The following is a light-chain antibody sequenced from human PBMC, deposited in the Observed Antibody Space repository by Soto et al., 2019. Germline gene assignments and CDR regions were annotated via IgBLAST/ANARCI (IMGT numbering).Light chain of an antibody. CDR3: SSYTSSSTLYV. Sequence: QSALTQPASVSGSPGQSITISCTGTSSDVGGYNYVSWYQQHPGKAPKLMIYDVGNRPSGVSNRFSGSKSGNTASLTISGLQAEDEADYYCSSYTSSSTLYVFGTGTKVTLL. CDR1: SSDVGGYNY. V-gene: IGLV2-14*01. CDR2: DVG. J-gene: IGLJ1*01.